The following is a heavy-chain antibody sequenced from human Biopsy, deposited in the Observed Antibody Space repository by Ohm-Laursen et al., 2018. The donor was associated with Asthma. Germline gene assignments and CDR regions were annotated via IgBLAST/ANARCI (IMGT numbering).Heavy chain of an antibody. CDR3: ARGYSGSDRIVYYYSGLEV. CDR1: GDSLSNYA. V-gene: IGHV1-69*13. CDR2: PIPVLGTP. D-gene: IGHD5-12*01. Sequence: SVKVSCKASGDSLSNYAISWVRQAPGQGLEWMGGPIPVLGTPDHAQMFEGRVTITADESTSTAYMELSSLSSEDTAVYYCARGYSGSDRIVYYYSGLEVWGQGTTVTVSS. J-gene: IGHJ6*02.